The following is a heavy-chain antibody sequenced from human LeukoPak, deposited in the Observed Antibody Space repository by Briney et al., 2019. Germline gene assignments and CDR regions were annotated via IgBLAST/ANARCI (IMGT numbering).Heavy chain of an antibody. CDR2: INHSGST. Sequence: PSETLSLTCAVYGGSFSGYYWSWIRQPPGKGLEWIGEINHSGSTNYNPSLKSRVTISVDTSKNQFSLKLSSVTAADTAVYYCARLPDDYDSSGYPDPFDYWGQGTLVTVSS. D-gene: IGHD3-22*01. V-gene: IGHV4-34*01. J-gene: IGHJ4*02. CDR1: GGSFSGYY. CDR3: ARLPDDYDSSGYPDPFDY.